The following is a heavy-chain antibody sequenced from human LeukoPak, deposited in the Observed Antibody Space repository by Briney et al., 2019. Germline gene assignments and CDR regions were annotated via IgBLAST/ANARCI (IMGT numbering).Heavy chain of an antibody. V-gene: IGHV1-58*01. CDR3: AAEPLYCRGGSCYLFDY. D-gene: IGHD2-15*01. J-gene: IGHJ4*02. CDR2: IVVGSGDT. Sequence: GASVKVCCKASGFTFTSSAVQWVRQARGQRLEWIGWIVVGSGDTNYAQKFQERVTITRDMSTSTAYMELSSLRSEDTAVYYCAAEPLYCRGGSCYLFDYWGQGTLVTVSS. CDR1: GFTFTSSA.